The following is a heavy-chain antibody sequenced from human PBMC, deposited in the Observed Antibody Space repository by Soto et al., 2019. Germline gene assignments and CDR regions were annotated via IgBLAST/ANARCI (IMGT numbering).Heavy chain of an antibody. J-gene: IGHJ4*02. CDR1: GFTFSSNW. Sequence: EVQLVESGGGLVQPGGSLRLPCAASGFTFSSNWMHWVRQAPGKGLVWVSRINSDGSSTSYADSVKGRFTISRDNAKNTLYLQMNSLRAEDTAVYYCVRTSLVVAAATREDYWGQGTLVTVSS. D-gene: IGHD2-15*01. V-gene: IGHV3-74*01. CDR3: VRTSLVVAAATREDY. CDR2: INSDGSST.